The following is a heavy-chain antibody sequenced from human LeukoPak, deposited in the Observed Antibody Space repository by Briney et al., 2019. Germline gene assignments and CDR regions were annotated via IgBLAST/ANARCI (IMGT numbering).Heavy chain of an antibody. CDR1: GSSFTSYW. CDR3: ARRPSMIADDDAFDI. CDR2: IYPGDSDT. Sequence: GASLQISCKGSGSSFTSYWIGWVRQLPGKGLEWMGIIYPGDSDTRYSPSFQGQVTISADKSISTAYLQWSSLKASDTAMYYCARRPSMIADDDAFDIWGQGTMVTVSS. V-gene: IGHV5-51*01. D-gene: IGHD3-22*01. J-gene: IGHJ3*02.